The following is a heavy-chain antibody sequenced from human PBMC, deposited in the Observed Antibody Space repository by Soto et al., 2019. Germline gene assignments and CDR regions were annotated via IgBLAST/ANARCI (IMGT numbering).Heavy chain of an antibody. D-gene: IGHD3-3*01. Sequence: PSGTLSLTCTVSDGAISTYYWTWIRQPAGKGLEWIGRIYSSGSTKYNPSLQSRVTMSLDTSNNQFSLRLTSVTAADTAVYYCARGQRFSDWFDPWGQGTLVTVSS. J-gene: IGHJ5*02. CDR1: DGAISTYY. CDR3: ARGQRFSDWFDP. CDR2: IYSSGST. V-gene: IGHV4-4*07.